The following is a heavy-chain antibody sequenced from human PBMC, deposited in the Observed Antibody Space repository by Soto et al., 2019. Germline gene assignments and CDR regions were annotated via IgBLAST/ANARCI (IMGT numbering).Heavy chain of an antibody. Sequence: SETLSLTCSVSGVSVSSRGYYWDWIRPPPGKGLEWIGSVAYSGSTYYNPSLKSRVTISEDRSKNAFSLKLDSMAAADTSVYYCARRRTNTDIRPPRGYYFDFWGLGILVTVSS. V-gene: IGHV4-39*02. CDR1: GVSVSSRGYY. J-gene: IGHJ4*02. CDR2: VAYSGST. D-gene: IGHD3-10*01. CDR3: ARRRTNTDIRPPRGYYFDF.